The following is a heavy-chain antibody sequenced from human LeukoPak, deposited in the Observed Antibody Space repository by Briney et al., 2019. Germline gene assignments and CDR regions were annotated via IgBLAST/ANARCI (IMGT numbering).Heavy chain of an antibody. CDR2: ISSSSSYI. Sequence: GGSLRLSCAASGFTFSSYSMNWVRQAPGKGLEWVSSISSSSSYIYYADSVKGRFTISRDNAKNSLYLQMNSLRAEDTALYYCATFWSGYSIPDAFDIWGQGTMVTVSS. J-gene: IGHJ3*02. CDR1: GFTFSSYS. V-gene: IGHV3-21*04. CDR3: ATFWSGYSIPDAFDI. D-gene: IGHD3-3*01.